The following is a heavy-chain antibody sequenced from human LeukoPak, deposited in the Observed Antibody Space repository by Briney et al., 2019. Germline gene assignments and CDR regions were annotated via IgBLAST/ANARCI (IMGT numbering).Heavy chain of an antibody. J-gene: IGHJ4*02. CDR3: ARRGTLLWFGAFPEYYFDY. D-gene: IGHD3-10*01. Sequence: SETLSLTCAVYGGSFSGYYWSWIRQPPGKGLEWIGTIYYSGSTYYNPSLKSRVTISVDTSKNQFSLKLSSVTAADTAVYYCARRGTLLWFGAFPEYYFDYWGREPWSPSPQ. CDR2: IYYSGST. CDR1: GGSFSGYY. V-gene: IGHV4-34*01.